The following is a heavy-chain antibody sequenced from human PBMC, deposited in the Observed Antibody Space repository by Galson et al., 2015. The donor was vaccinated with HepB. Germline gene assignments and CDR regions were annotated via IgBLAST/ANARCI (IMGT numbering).Heavy chain of an antibody. J-gene: IGHJ6*02. V-gene: IGHV3-21*01. CDR2: ISSSSSYI. D-gene: IGHD4/OR15-4a*01. CDR1: GFTFSSYS. Sequence: SLRLSCAASGFTFSSYSMNWVRQAPGKGLEWVSSISSSSSYIYYADSVKGRFTISRDNAKNSLYLQMNSLRAEDTAVYYCARGEDYGPWNYYGMDVWGQGTTVTVSS. CDR3: ARGEDYGPWNYYGMDV.